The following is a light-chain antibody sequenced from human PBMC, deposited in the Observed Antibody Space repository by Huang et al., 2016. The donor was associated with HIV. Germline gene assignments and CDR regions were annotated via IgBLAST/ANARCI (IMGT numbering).Light chain of an antibody. J-gene: IGKJ1*01. CDR1: QSVASSF. Sequence: EIVLTQSPGTLSLSPGERATLSCRASQSVASSFLAWYQQKPGQAPRRLIYGASNRATGIPDRFSGSGSGTDFTLTISRLEPEDFAVYYCQQSASSLWTFGQGSKVEIK. CDR2: GAS. V-gene: IGKV3-20*01. CDR3: QQSASSLWT.